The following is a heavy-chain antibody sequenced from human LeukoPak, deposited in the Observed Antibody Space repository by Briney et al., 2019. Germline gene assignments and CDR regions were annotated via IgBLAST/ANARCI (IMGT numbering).Heavy chain of an antibody. Sequence: GGALRLSCAEPGFTFSSDWMHWVPQAPGKGLVRVSRISSGGSSTSYADSVKGRFTISRDNAKNTLYLQMNSLRAEDTAVYYCARAVSYDILTGYSDYWGQGTLVTVSS. D-gene: IGHD3-9*01. J-gene: IGHJ4*02. CDR2: ISSGGSST. V-gene: IGHV3-74*01. CDR1: GFTFSSDW. CDR3: ARAVSYDILTGYSDY.